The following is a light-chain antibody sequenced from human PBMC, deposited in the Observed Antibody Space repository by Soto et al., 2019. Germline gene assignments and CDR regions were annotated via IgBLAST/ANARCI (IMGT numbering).Light chain of an antibody. CDR1: SSDVASYNL. J-gene: IGLJ2*01. V-gene: IGLV2-14*02. CDR2: EVS. Sequence: QSALTQPASVSGSPGQSITISCTGSSSDVASYNLVSWYQQLPGKAPKLMIYEVSNRPSGVSNRFSGSKSGNTASLTISGLQAEDEADYYCSSYSTGRTDVIFGGGTKVTVL. CDR3: SSYSTGRTDVI.